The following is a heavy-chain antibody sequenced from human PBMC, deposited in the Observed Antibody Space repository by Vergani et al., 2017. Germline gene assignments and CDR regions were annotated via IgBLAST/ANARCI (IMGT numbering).Heavy chain of an antibody. CDR3: AREGGCPRTICPPFADY. CDR1: GFTFSNYA. CDR2: ISGSGGRT. Sequence: EVQLLESGGGLVQPGGSLRVSCAASGFTFSNYAMSWVRQAPGKGLEWVSAISGSGGRTYYADSVKGRFTISRDNSKNTLYLQMNSLRAEDTAVYYCAREGGCPRTICPPFADYWGQGTLVTVSS. J-gene: IGHJ4*02. V-gene: IGHV3-23*01. D-gene: IGHD1-14*01.